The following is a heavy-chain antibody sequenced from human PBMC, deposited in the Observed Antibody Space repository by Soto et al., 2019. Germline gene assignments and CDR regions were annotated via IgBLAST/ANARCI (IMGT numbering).Heavy chain of an antibody. CDR2: INHSGST. Sequence: SETLSLTCAVYGGSFSGYYWSWIRQPPGKGREWIGEINHSGSTNYNPSLKSRVTISVDTSKNQFSLKLSSVTAADTAVYYCGYSGYDPPFVYWGQGTLVTVSS. D-gene: IGHD5-12*01. V-gene: IGHV4-34*01. J-gene: IGHJ4*02. CDR3: GYSGYDPPFVY. CDR1: GGSFSGYY.